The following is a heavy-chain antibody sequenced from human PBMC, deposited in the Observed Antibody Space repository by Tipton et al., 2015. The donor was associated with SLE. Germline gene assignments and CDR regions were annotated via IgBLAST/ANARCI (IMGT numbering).Heavy chain of an antibody. CDR3: AKNLGLPPYIDI. Sequence: SLRLSCSGSGFTFRSYTMTWVRQAPGKGLEWVSGISGSGESTYYADSVKGRFTISRDNSKNTLYLQMNSLRPEDTAVYYCAKNLGLPPYIDIWGQGTMVTVSS. CDR1: GFTFRSYT. CDR2: ISGSGEST. J-gene: IGHJ3*02. D-gene: IGHD4-11*01. V-gene: IGHV3-23*01.